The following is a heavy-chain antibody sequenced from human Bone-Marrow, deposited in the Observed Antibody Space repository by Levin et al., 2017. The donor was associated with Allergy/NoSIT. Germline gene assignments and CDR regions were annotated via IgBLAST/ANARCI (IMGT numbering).Heavy chain of an antibody. J-gene: IGHJ4*02. CDR3: ARDSNVDTTMVPPDFDY. CDR2: ISSDSRTI. CDR1: GFTFSLYN. V-gene: IGHV3-48*01. Sequence: RTGGSLRLSCAASGFTFSLYNMNWVRQAPGKGLEWASYISSDSRTIFYGDSVRGRFTISRDNAKNVLYLHMNSLRVEDTGVYFCARDSNVDTTMVPPDFDYWGQGTLVSVSS. D-gene: IGHD5-18*01.